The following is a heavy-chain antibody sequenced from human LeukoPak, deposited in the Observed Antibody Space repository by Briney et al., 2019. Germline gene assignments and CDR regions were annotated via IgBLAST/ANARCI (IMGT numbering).Heavy chain of an antibody. Sequence: SQTLSLTCTVSGGSLSSGDYFWSRIRQPPGKGLEWIGYIYYSGSTYYTPSLKSRVTISVDTSKNQFSLKLSSVTAADTAVSYWARGGYVLWYDSSGYYANWGQGTLVTVSS. V-gene: IGHV4-30-4*01. D-gene: IGHD3-22*01. CDR3: ARGGYVLWYDSSGYYAN. CDR1: GGSLSSGDYF. CDR2: IYYSGST. J-gene: IGHJ4*02.